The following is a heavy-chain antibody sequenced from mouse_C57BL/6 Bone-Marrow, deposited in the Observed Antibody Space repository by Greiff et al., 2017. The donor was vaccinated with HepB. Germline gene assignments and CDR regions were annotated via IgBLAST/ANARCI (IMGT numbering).Heavy chain of an antibody. CDR1: GFSLTSYG. Sequence: VKVVESGPGLVQPSQSLSITCTVSGFSLTSYGVHWVRQSPGKGLEWLGVIWSGGSTDYNAAFISRLSISKDNSKSQVFFKMNSLQADDTAIYYCASPYYYGRGDYAMDYWGQGTSVTVSS. D-gene: IGHD1-1*01. CDR2: IWSGGST. V-gene: IGHV2-2*01. J-gene: IGHJ4*01. CDR3: ASPYYYGRGDYAMDY.